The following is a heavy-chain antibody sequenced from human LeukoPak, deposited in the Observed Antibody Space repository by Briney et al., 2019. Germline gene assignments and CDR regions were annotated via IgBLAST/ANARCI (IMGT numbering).Heavy chain of an antibody. CDR1: GGSISSGGYS. CDR2: IYHSGST. Sequence: SQTLSLTCAVSGGSISSGGYSWSWIRQPPGKGLEWIGYIYHSGSTYYNPSLKSRVTISVDRSKNQFSLKLSSVTAADTAVYYCARGYCSSTSCLHFDYWGQGTLVTVSS. V-gene: IGHV4-30-2*01. D-gene: IGHD2-2*01. CDR3: ARGYCSSTSCLHFDY. J-gene: IGHJ4*02.